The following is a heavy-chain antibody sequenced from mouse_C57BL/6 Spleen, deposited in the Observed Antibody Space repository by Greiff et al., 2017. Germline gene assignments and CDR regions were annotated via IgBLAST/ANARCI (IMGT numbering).Heavy chain of an antibody. D-gene: IGHD1-1*01. Sequence: EVMLVESGGGLVKPGGSLKLSCAGSGFTFSSYAMSWVRQTPEKRLEWVATISDGGSYTYYPDNVKGRFTISRDNAKNNLYLQMSHLKSEDTAMYYCARDYYGSSWFAYWGQGTLVTVSA. V-gene: IGHV5-4*01. J-gene: IGHJ3*01. CDR3: ARDYYGSSWFAY. CDR1: GFTFSSYA. CDR2: ISDGGSYT.